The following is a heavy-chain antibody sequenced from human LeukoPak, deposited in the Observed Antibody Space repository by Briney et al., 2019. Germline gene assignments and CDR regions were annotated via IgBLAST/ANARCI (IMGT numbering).Heavy chain of an antibody. CDR3: ARVLLADGYKEMAVVGYFDY. CDR2: ISSSGSTI. V-gene: IGHV3-11*04. D-gene: IGHD5-24*01. J-gene: IGHJ4*02. CDR1: GFTCSDYY. Sequence: GGSLRLSCAAPGFTCSDYYMSWIRQAPGKGVECVSYISSSGSTIYYADSVKGRFTISRDNAKNSLYLQMNSLRAEDTAVYYCARVLLADGYKEMAVVGYFDYWGQGTLVTVSS.